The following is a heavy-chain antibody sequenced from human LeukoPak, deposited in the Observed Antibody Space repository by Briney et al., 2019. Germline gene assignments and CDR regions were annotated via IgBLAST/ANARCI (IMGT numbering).Heavy chain of an antibody. CDR1: GGTFTSYA. J-gene: IGHJ3*02. CDR2: IIPIFGTA. V-gene: IGHV1-69*01. D-gene: IGHD3-10*01. Sequence: GSSVKLSCKASGGTFTSYAISWGRQAPGQGLEWRGGIIPIFGTANYAQKFQGRVTITADESTSTAYMELSSLRSEDTAVYYCASAGDGSGSYYNDAFDIWGQGTMVTVSS. CDR3: ASAGDGSGSYYNDAFDI.